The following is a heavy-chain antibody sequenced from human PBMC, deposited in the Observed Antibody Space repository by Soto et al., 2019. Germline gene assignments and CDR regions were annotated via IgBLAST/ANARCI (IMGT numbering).Heavy chain of an antibody. Sequence: GESLKSSCKGSGYSFTSYWIGWVRQMPGKGLEWMGIIYPGDSDTRYSPSFQGQVTISVDKSISTAYLQWSSLEASDTAMYYCARQARYSSSWPDWGQGTLVTSPQ. D-gene: IGHD6-13*01. CDR3: ARQARYSSSWPD. V-gene: IGHV5-51*01. CDR2: IYPGDSDT. CDR1: GYSFTSYW. J-gene: IGHJ4*02.